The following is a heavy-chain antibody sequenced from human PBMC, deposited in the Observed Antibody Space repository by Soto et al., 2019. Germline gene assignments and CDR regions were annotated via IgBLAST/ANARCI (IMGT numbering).Heavy chain of an antibody. CDR2: IYPSGGST. V-gene: IGHV1-46*01. D-gene: IGHD1-26*01. CDR1: GYTFTNYY. J-gene: IGHJ6*02. CDR3: ARPEGTTYTYYQYGMDV. Sequence: ASVKVSCKASGYTFTNYYMQWVRLAPGQGLEWMGIIYPSGGSTTYAQQLHGRVTITRDTSATTVYMELSSMRSDDTAVYYCARPEGTTYTYYQYGMDVWGQGTTATVSS.